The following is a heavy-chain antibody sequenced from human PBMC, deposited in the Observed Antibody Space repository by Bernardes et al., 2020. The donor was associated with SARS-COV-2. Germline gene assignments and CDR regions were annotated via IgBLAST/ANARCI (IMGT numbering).Heavy chain of an antibody. V-gene: IGHV3-23*01. CDR2: VNSAGTT. CDR3: ARVVSGPHVGADAFAV. D-gene: IGHD2-21*02. J-gene: IGHJ3*01. CDR1: GFTFSNYA. Sequence: GSLRPPCAASGFTFSNYAMSWFRQTPGKGLELNSAVNSAGTTYYADSVRGRFTAARDNSKNTLYLQMSSLRSEDTAVYYCARVVSGPHVGADAFAVWGRGTTVTVSS.